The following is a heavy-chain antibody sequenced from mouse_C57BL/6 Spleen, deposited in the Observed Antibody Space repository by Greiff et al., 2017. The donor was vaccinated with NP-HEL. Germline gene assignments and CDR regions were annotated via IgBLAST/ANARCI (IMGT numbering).Heavy chain of an antibody. CDR1: GFTFSSYA. CDR3: ARENGRGFDY. V-gene: IGHV5-4*01. CDR2: ISDGGGYT. J-gene: IGHJ2*01. Sequence: DVHLVESGGGLVKPGGSLKLSCAASGFTFSSYAMSWVRQTPEKRLEWVATISDGGGYTYYPDNVKGRFTISRDNAKNNLYLQMSHLKSEDTAMYYCARENGRGFDYWGQGTTLTVSS.